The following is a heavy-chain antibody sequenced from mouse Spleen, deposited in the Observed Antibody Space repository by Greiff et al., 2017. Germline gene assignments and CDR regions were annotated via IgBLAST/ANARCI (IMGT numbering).Heavy chain of an antibody. D-gene: IGHD4-1*02. Sequence: EVHLVESGGGLVKPGGSLKLSCAASGFTFSSYAMSWVRQTPEKRLEWVATISSGGSYTYYPDSVKGRFTISRDNAKNTLYLQMSSLRSEDTAMYYCARVPVEGYYFDYWGQGTTLTVSS. J-gene: IGHJ2*01. CDR3: ARVPVEGYYFDY. CDR1: GFTFSSYA. V-gene: IGHV5-9-3*01. CDR2: ISSGGSYT.